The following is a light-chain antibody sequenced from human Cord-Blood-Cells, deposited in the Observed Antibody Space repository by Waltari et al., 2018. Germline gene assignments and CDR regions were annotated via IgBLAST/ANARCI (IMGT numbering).Light chain of an antibody. V-gene: IGLV2-23*01. CDR3: CSYAGSSTWV. CDR1: SSDVGSYNL. Sequence: QSALTQPASVSGSPGQSITISCTGTSSDVGSYNLVSWYQQHPGKAPKLMSYEGSTRPSGVSNRFSGSKSGNMASLTISGLQAEDEADYYCCSYAGSSTWVFGGGTKLTVL. CDR2: EGS. J-gene: IGLJ3*02.